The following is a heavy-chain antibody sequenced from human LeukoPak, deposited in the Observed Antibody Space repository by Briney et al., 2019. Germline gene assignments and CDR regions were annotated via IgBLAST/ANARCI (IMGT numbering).Heavy chain of an antibody. D-gene: IGHD3-3*01. V-gene: IGHV3-15*01. Sequence: PGGSLRLSCAASGFTFSNAWMSWVRQAPGKGLEWVGRIKGKTDGGTTEYAAPVKGTFTISRDDSKNTLYLQMNSLKTEDTAVYYCTAQLSVWGQGTLVTVSS. J-gene: IGHJ4*02. CDR2: IKGKTDGGTT. CDR3: TAQLSV. CDR1: GFTFSNAW.